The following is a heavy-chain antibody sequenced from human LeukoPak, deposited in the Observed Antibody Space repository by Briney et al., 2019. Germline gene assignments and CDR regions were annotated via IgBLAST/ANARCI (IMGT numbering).Heavy chain of an antibody. V-gene: IGHV3-23*01. D-gene: IGHD6-13*01. CDR3: AKEWGIAAAGINFDY. J-gene: IGHJ4*02. Sequence: GGSLRLSCAASGFTFSIYAMSWVRQAPGKGLEWVSAISGSGGSTYYANSLKGRFTIPRDNSKNTLYLQMNSLRAEDTAVYYCAKEWGIAAAGINFDYWGQGTLVTVSS. CDR1: GFTFSIYA. CDR2: ISGSGGST.